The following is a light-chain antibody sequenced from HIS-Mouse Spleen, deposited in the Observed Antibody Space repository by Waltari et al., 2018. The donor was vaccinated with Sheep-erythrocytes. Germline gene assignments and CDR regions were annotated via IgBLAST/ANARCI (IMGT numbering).Light chain of an antibody. CDR3: LQDYNYPYT. J-gene: IGKJ2*01. Sequence: AIQMTQSPSSLSASVGDRVTITCRASQGIRNDLGWYQQKPWKAPKVLIYAASSLQSGVPSRFIGSGSGTDFTLTISSLQPEDFATYYCLQDYNYPYTFGQGTKLEIK. V-gene: IGKV1-6*01. CDR1: QGIRND. CDR2: AAS.